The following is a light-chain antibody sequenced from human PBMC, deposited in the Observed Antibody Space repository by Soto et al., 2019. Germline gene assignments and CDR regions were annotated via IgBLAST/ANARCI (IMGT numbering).Light chain of an antibody. CDR1: QSVSSD. Sequence: EIVMTQSPATLSVSPGERATLSCRASQSVSSDLAWYHQKPGQAPRLLIYGASTRATGIPARFSGSGSGTEFTLTINSLQSEDFAVYYCQQRSNWYTFGQGTKLEIK. J-gene: IGKJ2*01. V-gene: IGKV3-15*01. CDR3: QQRSNWYT. CDR2: GAS.